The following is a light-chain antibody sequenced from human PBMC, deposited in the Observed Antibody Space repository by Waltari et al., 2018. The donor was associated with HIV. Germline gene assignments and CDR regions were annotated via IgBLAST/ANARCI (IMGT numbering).Light chain of an antibody. CDR3: LQSHSNPLP. V-gene: IGKV1-39*01. Sequence: DIQMTQSPSSLSASVGDRITITCRASQRISTHLNWYQQKLGKVPKFLIYDASRLQSAVPSRFSGSGSGTDFTLTISSLPPADFATYYCLQSHSNPLPFGPGPKVNIK. J-gene: IGKJ3*01. CDR1: QRISTH. CDR2: DAS.